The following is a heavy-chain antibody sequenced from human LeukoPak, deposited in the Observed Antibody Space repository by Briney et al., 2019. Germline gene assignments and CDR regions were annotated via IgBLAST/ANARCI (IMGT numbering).Heavy chain of an antibody. CDR2: IYDGGTT. CDR1: GGSISSGAYY. J-gene: IGHJ4*02. D-gene: IGHD5-12*01. V-gene: IGHV4-30-4*01. Sequence: SETLSLTCTVPGGSISSGAYYWSWIRQPPGKGLEWIGDIYDGGTTYYSPSLKSRLTILADTSKNQFSLKLSSVTAADTAVYYCARDGGYSGYDSPYYFDYWGQGTLVTVSS. CDR3: ARDGGYSGYDSPYYFDY.